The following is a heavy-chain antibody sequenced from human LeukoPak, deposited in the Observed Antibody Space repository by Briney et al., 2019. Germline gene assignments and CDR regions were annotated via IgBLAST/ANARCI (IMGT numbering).Heavy chain of an antibody. Sequence: SQTLSLTCAVSGGSIISGGYSWSWIRQPPGKGLEWIGYIYHSGSTNYNPSLKSRVTISVDTSKNQFSLKLSSVTAADTAVYYCARSCSGGSCYFPWFDPWGQGTLVTVSS. J-gene: IGHJ5*02. CDR1: GGSIISGGYS. V-gene: IGHV4-30-2*01. CDR2: IYHSGST. D-gene: IGHD2-15*01. CDR3: ARSCSGGSCYFPWFDP.